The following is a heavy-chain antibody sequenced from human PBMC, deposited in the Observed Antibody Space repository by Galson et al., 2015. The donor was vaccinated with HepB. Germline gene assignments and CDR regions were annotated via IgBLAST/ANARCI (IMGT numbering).Heavy chain of an antibody. J-gene: IGHJ6*03. Sequence: SLRLSCAVSGFTGSTNYMSWARQAPGKGLDWVSLIHGAGITRYAESVKGRFTISRDNSKNTMYLQMNSLRAEHTAVYYWTNCALFRDYDYMDGWGKGTTVTVSS. CDR3: TNCALFRDYDYMDG. D-gene: IGHD3-10*01. CDR2: IHGAGIT. V-gene: IGHV3-53*01. CDR1: GFTGSTNY.